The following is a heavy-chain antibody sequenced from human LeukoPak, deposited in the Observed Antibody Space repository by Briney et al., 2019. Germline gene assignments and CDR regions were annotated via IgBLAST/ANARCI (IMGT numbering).Heavy chain of an antibody. Sequence: ASVKVSCKASGYTFTSYDISWVRQAPGQGLERMGWISAYNGNTNYAQKLQGRVTMTTDTSTSTAYMELRSLRSDDTAVYYCAVPYCSSTSCPSSGAFDIWGQGTMVTVSS. CDR2: ISAYNGNT. V-gene: IGHV1-18*01. J-gene: IGHJ3*02. CDR1: GYTFTSYD. D-gene: IGHD2-2*01. CDR3: AVPYCSSTSCPSSGAFDI.